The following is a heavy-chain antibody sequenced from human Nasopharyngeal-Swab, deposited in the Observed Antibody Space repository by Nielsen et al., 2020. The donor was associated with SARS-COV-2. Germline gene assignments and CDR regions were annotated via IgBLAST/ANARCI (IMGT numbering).Heavy chain of an antibody. CDR2: IRYDGFNQ. V-gene: IGHV3-30*02. CDR1: GLPFSSYG. J-gene: IGHJ6*03. D-gene: IGHD3-16*01. CDR3: AKDHKMDSGGGVGYMDV. Sequence: WGSLRLSCAASGLPFSSYGMHWVRQAPGKGLEWVAFIRYDGFNQHYADSVKGRFTISRDSFKNTLYLQLNSLRAEDTAVYYCAKDHKMDSGGGVGYMDVWGKGATVTVSS.